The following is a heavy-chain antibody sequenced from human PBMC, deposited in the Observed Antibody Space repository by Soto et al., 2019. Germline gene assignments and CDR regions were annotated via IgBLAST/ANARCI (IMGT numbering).Heavy chain of an antibody. Sequence: SVKVSCKASGGTFNSHAFSWVRQAPGQGLEWMGRIIPLFGTPNYAQRFQGRGTIIADESANKAYMELSGLTSEDTAVYYCAVGIGITFGGVTSEFDTWGQGTLLTVSS. V-gene: IGHV1-69*13. D-gene: IGHD3-16*01. CDR2: IIPLFGTP. J-gene: IGHJ5*02. CDR3: AVGIGITFGGVTSEFDT. CDR1: GGTFNSHA.